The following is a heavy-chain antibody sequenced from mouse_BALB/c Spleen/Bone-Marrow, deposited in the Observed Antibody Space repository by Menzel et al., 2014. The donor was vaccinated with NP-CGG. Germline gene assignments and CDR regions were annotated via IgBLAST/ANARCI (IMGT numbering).Heavy chain of an antibody. Sequence: VKLMESGPGLVAPSQSLSITCTVSGFSLTGYGVYWVRQPPGKGLEWLGMIWRDGSTDYNSAPKSRLSISKDNSKSQVFLKMNSLQTDDTARYYCAREKYGNYYAMDYWGQGTTVTVSS. D-gene: IGHD2-10*02. CDR1: GFSLTGYG. CDR3: AREKYGNYYAMDY. CDR2: IWRDGST. V-gene: IGHV2-6-7*01. J-gene: IGHJ4*01.